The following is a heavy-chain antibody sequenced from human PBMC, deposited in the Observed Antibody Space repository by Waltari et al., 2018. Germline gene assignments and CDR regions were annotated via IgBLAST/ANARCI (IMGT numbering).Heavy chain of an antibody. Sequence: EVQLVESGGRLVPPGGSLRISCAVSGFTFSNSWMHWVRQAPGKGLVWGSRIKKDGSSISYADSVEGRFTISRDNAKKTLYLQMNSLRAEDTGVYYCAREGPQLSDYMDVWGKGTTVNVSS. CDR3: AREGPQLSDYMDV. D-gene: IGHD2-15*01. V-gene: IGHV3-74*01. CDR1: GFTFSNSW. J-gene: IGHJ6*03. CDR2: IKKDGSSI.